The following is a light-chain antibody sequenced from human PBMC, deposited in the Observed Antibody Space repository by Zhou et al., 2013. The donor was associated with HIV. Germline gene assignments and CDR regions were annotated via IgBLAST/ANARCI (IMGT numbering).Light chain of an antibody. CDR1: QSLLYSDGKTY. Sequence: EIVMTQTPLSLSVTPGQPASISCKSSQSLLYSDGKTYFYWFLQRPGQPPQLLVYEVSNRFSGVPDRFIGSGSGTDFTLKISRVEAEDVGIYYCMQALQTPHTFGGGTKV. CDR2: EVS. V-gene: IGKV2D-29*01. CDR3: MQALQTPHT. J-gene: IGKJ4*01.